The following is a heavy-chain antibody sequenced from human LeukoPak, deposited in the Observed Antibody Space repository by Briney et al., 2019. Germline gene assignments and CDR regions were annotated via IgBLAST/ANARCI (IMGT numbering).Heavy chain of an antibody. J-gene: IGHJ5*02. D-gene: IGHD1-26*01. Sequence: SGGSLRLSCAASGFTFSSYWMSWVRQAPGKGLEWVANIKQDGSEKYYVDSVKGRFTISRDNARSSLNLHMNSLRAEDTAVYYCAKDRGGATWFDPWGQGTLVTVSS. CDR1: GFTFSSYW. CDR2: IKQDGSEK. CDR3: AKDRGGATWFDP. V-gene: IGHV3-7*01.